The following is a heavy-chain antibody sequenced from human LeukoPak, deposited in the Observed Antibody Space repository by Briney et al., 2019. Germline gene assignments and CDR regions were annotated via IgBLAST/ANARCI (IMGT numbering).Heavy chain of an antibody. D-gene: IGHD3-16*01. Sequence: GGSLRLSCAASGFTFNNYPLNWVRQAPGKGLEWVAVISYDGSNKYYADSVKGRFTISRDNSKNTLYLQMNSLRAEDTAVYYCAKMKTYFDYWGQGTLVTVSS. CDR2: ISYDGSNK. CDR1: GFTFNNYP. CDR3: AKMKTYFDY. V-gene: IGHV3-30-3*02. J-gene: IGHJ4*02.